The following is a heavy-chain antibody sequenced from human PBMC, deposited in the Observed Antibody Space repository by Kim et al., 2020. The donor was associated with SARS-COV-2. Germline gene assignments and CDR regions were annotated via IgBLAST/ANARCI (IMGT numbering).Heavy chain of an antibody. CDR2: ISYDGSNK. J-gene: IGHJ4*02. V-gene: IGHV3-30*18. Sequence: GGSLRLSCAASGFTFSSYGMHWVRQAPGKGLEWVAVISYDGSNKYYADSVKGRFTISRDNSKNTLYLQMNSLRAEDTAVYYCAKGPYSSSWYNYFDYWGQGTLVTVSS. CDR1: GFTFSSYG. D-gene: IGHD6-13*01. CDR3: AKGPYSSSWYNYFDY.